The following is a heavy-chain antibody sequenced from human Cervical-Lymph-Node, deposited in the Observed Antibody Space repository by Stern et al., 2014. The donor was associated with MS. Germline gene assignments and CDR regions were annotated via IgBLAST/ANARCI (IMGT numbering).Heavy chain of an antibody. J-gene: IGHJ6*02. V-gene: IGHV5-51*03. CDR3: AKPPPRRKWDDPNYGMDV. CDR2: IYPDDSDI. D-gene: IGHD1-1*01. Sequence: VQLVQSGAEVKKPGESLKISCKGSGYTFTNNWIAWVRQMPGKGLEWMGIIYPDDSDIRYSPSLQGQVTISADQSIRTSSLQLFSLKPADSAVYYWAKPPPRRKWDDPNYGMDVWGQGTTVTVSS. CDR1: GYTFTNNW.